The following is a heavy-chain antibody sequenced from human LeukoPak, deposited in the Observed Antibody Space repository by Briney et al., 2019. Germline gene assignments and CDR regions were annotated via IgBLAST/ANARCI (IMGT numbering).Heavy chain of an antibody. D-gene: IGHD3-22*01. Sequence: ASVKVSCKASGYTFTSYYMHWVRQAPGQGLEWMGIINPSGGSTSYAQKFQGRVTMTRDMSTSTVYMELSSLRSEETAVYYCARDEYFYDSSGTNWFDPWGQGTLVTVSS. V-gene: IGHV1-46*01. J-gene: IGHJ5*02. CDR1: GYTFTSYY. CDR2: INPSGGST. CDR3: ARDEYFYDSSGTNWFDP.